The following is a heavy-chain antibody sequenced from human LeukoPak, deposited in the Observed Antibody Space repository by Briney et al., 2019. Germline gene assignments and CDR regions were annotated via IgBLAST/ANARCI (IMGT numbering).Heavy chain of an antibody. V-gene: IGHV3-74*01. CDR2: INTEGTST. CDR3: ATYRQVLLPFES. CDR1: GFTFSSYW. D-gene: IGHD2-8*02. J-gene: IGHJ4*02. Sequence: GGSLRLSCAASGFTFSSYWMHWVRQAPGKGLVWFSRINTEGTSTTYADFVKGRFTISRDNAKNTLYLQMNSLRAEDTAIYYCATYRQVLLPFESWGQGTLVTVSS.